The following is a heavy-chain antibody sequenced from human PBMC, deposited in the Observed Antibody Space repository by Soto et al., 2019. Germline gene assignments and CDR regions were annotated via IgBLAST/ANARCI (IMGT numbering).Heavy chain of an antibody. J-gene: IGHJ4*02. V-gene: IGHV4-31*02. D-gene: IGHD5-12*01. Sequence: DLEWIGHIDNSGTTYYKPSLKSRVSISVDTSNNKFSLKLSSVTAADTAVYYCARSEMATTGPYFDYWGQGTLVTVSS. CDR2: IDNSGTT. CDR3: ARSEMATTGPYFDY.